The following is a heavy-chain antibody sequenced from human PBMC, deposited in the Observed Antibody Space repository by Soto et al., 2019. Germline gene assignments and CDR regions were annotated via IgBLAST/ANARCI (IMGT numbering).Heavy chain of an antibody. J-gene: IGHJ4*02. CDR1: GGSISSYY. CDR3: ARQYPAEYYFDY. V-gene: IGHV4-59*08. Sequence: QVQLQESGPGLVKPSETLSLTCTVSGGSISSYYWSWFRQPPGKGLEWIWYIYYSGSTNYNPSLKSRITKSVSTSKNQFSLKMSSVTAADTAVYYCARQYPAEYYFDYWGQGTLVTVSS. CDR2: IYYSGST.